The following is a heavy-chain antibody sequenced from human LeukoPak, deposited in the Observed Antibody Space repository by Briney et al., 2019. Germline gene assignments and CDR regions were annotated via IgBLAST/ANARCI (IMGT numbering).Heavy chain of an antibody. V-gene: IGHV4-34*01. Sequence: KPSETLSLTCAVYGGSFSGYYWSWIRQPPGKGLEWIGEINHSGSTNYNPSLKSRVTISVDTSKNQFSLKLSSVTAADTAVYYSARGLDGDYDYYYYYGMDVWGQGTTVTVSS. J-gene: IGHJ6*02. CDR2: INHSGST. D-gene: IGHD4-17*01. CDR3: ARGLDGDYDYYYYYGMDV. CDR1: GGSFSGYY.